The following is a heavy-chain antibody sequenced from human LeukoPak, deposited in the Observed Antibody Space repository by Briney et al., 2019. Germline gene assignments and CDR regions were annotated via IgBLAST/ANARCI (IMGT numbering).Heavy chain of an antibody. CDR1: GYTFTSCD. V-gene: IGHV1-8*01. CDR3: AGEYSGSYTSGY. J-gene: IGHJ4*02. CDR2: MNPNSGNT. D-gene: IGHD1-26*01. Sequence: ASVKVSCKASGYTFTSCDINWVRQATGQGLEWMGWMNPNSGNTGYAQKFQGRVTMTRNTSISTAYMELSSLRSEDTAVYYCAGEYSGSYTSGYWGQGTLVTVSS.